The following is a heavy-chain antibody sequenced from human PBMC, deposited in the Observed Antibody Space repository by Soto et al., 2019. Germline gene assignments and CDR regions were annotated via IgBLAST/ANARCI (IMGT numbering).Heavy chain of an antibody. J-gene: IGHJ4*02. CDR1: GITFSGFW. Sequence: VPLVESGGGSVQPGGSLRLSCVASGITFSGFWMHWVRQVPGKGLVWVARVDSAGSGTSYADSVKGRFTISRDNAKNTLSLQMERLRVEDTAVYYCATVFEHWGQGIPVTVSS. V-gene: IGHV3-74*01. CDR3: ATVFEH. CDR2: VDSAGSGT.